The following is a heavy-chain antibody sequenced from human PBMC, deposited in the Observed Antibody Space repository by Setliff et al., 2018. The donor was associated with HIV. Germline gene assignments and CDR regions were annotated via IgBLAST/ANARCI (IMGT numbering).Heavy chain of an antibody. CDR1: GGSISTDTYY. CDR2: INNDGRKT. J-gene: IGHJ4*01. V-gene: IGHV3-74*03. Sequence: ETLSLTCTVSGGSISTDTYYWAWVRQAPGKGLVWVSHINNDGRKTTYADSVKGRFTVSRDNAKNSLFLQMNSLRVDDTALYYCASLAGWGHGTLVTVSS. CDR3: ASLAG.